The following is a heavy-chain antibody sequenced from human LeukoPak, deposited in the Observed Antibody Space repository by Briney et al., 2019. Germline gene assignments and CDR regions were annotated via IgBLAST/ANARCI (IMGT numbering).Heavy chain of an antibody. D-gene: IGHD3-22*01. Sequence: PGGSLKLSCAVSGITFSGSAMHGVRQASGKGLEWVGRIRSKANSYATAYAASLKGRFSISRDDSLNTAYLQMNSLKTEDPAVYYCTRQFDSSGYYPDYWGQGTLVTVSS. CDR1: GITFSGSA. V-gene: IGHV3-73*01. J-gene: IGHJ4*02. CDR3: TRQFDSSGYYPDY. CDR2: IRSKANSYAT.